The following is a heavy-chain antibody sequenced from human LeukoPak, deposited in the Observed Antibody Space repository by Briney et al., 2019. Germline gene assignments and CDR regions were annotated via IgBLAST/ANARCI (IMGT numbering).Heavy chain of an antibody. D-gene: IGHD3-16*01. CDR2: IPPDDSQI. V-gene: IGHV5-51*01. Sequence: GESLKISCKGSGYSFSNYWIAWVRQMPGKGLEWMGIIPPDDSQIRYSPSFQGQVTISADKSISTAYLQWSSLKSSDTAMYYCARHGTNAYSTVDYWGQGTLVTVSS. CDR1: GYSFSNYW. J-gene: IGHJ4*02. CDR3: ARHGTNAYSTVDY.